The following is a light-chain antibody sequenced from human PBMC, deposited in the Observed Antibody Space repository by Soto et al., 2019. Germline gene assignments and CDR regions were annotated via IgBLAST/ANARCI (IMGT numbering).Light chain of an antibody. CDR3: QQYGSSPPLT. CDR2: GAS. J-gene: IGKJ4*01. CDR1: QSVSSNY. V-gene: IGKV3-20*01. Sequence: EIVLTQSPVTLSLSPGERATLSCRASQSVSSNYLAWYQQKPGQAPRLLIYGASSRATGIPDRFSGSGSGTDFTLTISRLEPEDFALYYCQQYGSSPPLTFGGGTKVDIK.